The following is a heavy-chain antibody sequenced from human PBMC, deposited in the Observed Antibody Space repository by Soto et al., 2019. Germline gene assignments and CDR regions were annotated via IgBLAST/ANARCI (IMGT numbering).Heavy chain of an antibody. V-gene: IGHV3-21*01. Sequence: EVQLVESGGGLVKPGGSLRLSCAASGFTFSTYNMNWVRQAPGKGLEWVSSISSSSSYIYYADSAKGRFTISRDNAKNSLYLQMNSLRAEDTAVYYCVRAQGDRRDGYNCGYWGQGTLVTVSS. CDR2: ISSSSSYI. J-gene: IGHJ4*02. CDR1: GFTFSTYN. CDR3: VRAQGDRRDGYNCGY. D-gene: IGHD5-12*01.